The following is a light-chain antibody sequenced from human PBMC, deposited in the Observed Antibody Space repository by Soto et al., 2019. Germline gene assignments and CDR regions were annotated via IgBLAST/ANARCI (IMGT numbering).Light chain of an antibody. CDR1: SSDVGKYDY. Sequence: QSALTQPPSASGSPGQSVTISCTGTSSDVGKYDYVSWFQHHPGKAPKLIIYEVSKRPSGVPDRFSGSKSGSTASLTVSGLQTEDEADYYCGTWDTSLSAGVFGSGTKLTVL. CDR2: EVS. CDR3: GTWDTSLSAGV. V-gene: IGLV2-8*01. J-gene: IGLJ1*01.